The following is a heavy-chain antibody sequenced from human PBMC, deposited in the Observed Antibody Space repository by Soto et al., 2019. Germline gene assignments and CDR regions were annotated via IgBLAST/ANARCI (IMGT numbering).Heavy chain of an antibody. V-gene: IGHV3-21*01. CDR1: GFTFSSYS. J-gene: IGHJ6*03. Sequence: GGSLRLSCAASGFTFSSYSMNWVRQAPGKGLEWVSSISSSSSYIYYADSVKGRFTISRDNAKNSLYLQMNSLRAEDTAVYYCARSPSARDFWGYMDVWGKGTTVTVSS. D-gene: IGHD3-3*01. CDR2: ISSSSSYI. CDR3: ARSPSARDFWGYMDV.